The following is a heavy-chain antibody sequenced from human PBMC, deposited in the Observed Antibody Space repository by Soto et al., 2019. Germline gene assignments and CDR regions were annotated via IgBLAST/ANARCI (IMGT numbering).Heavy chain of an antibody. CDR2: ISAYNGNT. CDR3: ARFSGGSYNTYYFYYGMDV. J-gene: IGHJ6*02. CDR1: GYTFTSYG. D-gene: IGHD2-15*01. V-gene: IGHV1-18*04. Sequence: GASVQVSCKATGYTFTSYGISWVRQAPGQGLDWMGWISAYNGNTKYAQDLQGRVTMTTDTSTSTAYMELRSLRSDDTAMYYCARFSGGSYNTYYFYYGMDVWGQGTTVTVSS.